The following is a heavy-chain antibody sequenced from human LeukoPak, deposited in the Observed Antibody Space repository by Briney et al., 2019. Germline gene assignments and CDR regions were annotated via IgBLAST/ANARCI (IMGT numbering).Heavy chain of an antibody. D-gene: IGHD1-7*01. Sequence: GGSLRLSCAASGFTFSSYSMNWVRQAPGKGLEWVSSISSSSSYIYYADSVKGRFTISRDNAKNSLYLQMNSLRAEDTAVYYCARANYNWNYRNYMDVWGKGTTVTVSS. CDR3: ARANYNWNYRNYMDV. J-gene: IGHJ6*03. CDR1: GFTFSSYS. V-gene: IGHV3-21*01. CDR2: ISSSSSYI.